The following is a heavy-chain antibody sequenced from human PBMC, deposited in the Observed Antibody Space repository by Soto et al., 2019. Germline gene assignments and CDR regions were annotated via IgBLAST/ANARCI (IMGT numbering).Heavy chain of an antibody. CDR2: IIPIYDSP. CDR1: GGTFSTYS. CDR3: AGDSASVTHGLLRD. J-gene: IGHJ4*02. V-gene: IGHV1-69*06. Sequence: VQLVQSGAEVRQPGSSVRVSCKASGGTFSTYSVTWVRQAPGQGLEWMGGIIPIYDSPYYAQKFLGRVSLTAETFTNSAYMGVSRLTSEDTVVYLCAGDSASVTHGLLRDWGQGTLVLVSS. D-gene: IGHD2-21*02.